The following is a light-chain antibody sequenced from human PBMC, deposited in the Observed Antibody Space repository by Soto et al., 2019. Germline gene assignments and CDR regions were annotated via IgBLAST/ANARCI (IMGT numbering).Light chain of an antibody. CDR1: QSVLYSSNNKNY. CDR2: WAS. J-gene: IGKJ1*01. CDR3: QQYYSTPPWT. V-gene: IGKV4-1*01. Sequence: DIVMTQSPDSLAVSLGERATINCKSRQSVLYSSNNKNYLAWYQQKPGQPPKLLIYWASTRESGVPDRFSGSGSGTDFTLTISSLQAEDVAVYYCQQYYSTPPWTFGQGTKV.